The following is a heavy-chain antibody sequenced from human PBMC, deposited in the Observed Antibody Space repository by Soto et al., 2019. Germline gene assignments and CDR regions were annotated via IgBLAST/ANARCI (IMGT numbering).Heavy chain of an antibody. D-gene: IGHD3-22*01. V-gene: IGHV3-30*03. J-gene: IGHJ4*02. Sequence: GGSLRLSCAASGFTFSSYGMHWVRQAPGKGLEWVAIISYDGSNKYYADSVKGRFTISRDNSKNTLYLQMNSLRAEDTAVYYCAAYYYDSSGYYLVWGQGTLVTVSS. CDR2: ISYDGSNK. CDR1: GFTFSSYG. CDR3: AAYYYDSSGYYLV.